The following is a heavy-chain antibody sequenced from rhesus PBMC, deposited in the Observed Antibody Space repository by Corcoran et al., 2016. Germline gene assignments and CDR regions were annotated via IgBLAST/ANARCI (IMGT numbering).Heavy chain of an antibody. CDR2: IYGSGSST. V-gene: IGHV4-169*02. Sequence: QLQLQESGPGLVKPSETLSLTCAVSGCSLSSISWSWIRQAPGKGLEWIGYIYGSGSSTNYNPSLKSRVTLSVDTSKNQLSRKLSSVTAADTAVYYCASDTGPLDVWGRGVLVTVSS. CDR1: GCSLSSIS. J-gene: IGHJ5-2*02. CDR3: ASDTGPLDV.